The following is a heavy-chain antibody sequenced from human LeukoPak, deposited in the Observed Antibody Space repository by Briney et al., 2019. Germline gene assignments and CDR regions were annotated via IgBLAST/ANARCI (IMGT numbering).Heavy chain of an antibody. J-gene: IGHJ4*02. CDR1: GFTFSSYG. CDR2: IWYDGNNK. D-gene: IGHD4-23*01. CDR3: AKDGNYGGNGPLDY. Sequence: PVRSLRLSCAASGFTFSSYGMHWVRQAPGKGLEWVAVIWYDGNNKKYADSVKGRFTISRDNSKSALYLQMNSLRAEDTAVYYCAKDGNYGGNGPLDYWGQGTLVTVSS. V-gene: IGHV3-33*06.